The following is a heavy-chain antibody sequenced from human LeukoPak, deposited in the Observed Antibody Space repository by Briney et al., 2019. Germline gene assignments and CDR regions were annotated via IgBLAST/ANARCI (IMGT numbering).Heavy chain of an antibody. V-gene: IGHV1-69*04. D-gene: IGHD2-8*01. CDR2: IIPILGIA. Sequence: SVKVSCKASGGTFSSYAISWVRQAPGQGLEWMGRIIPILGIANYAQKFQGRVTITADKSTSTAYMELSSLRSEDTAVYYCAREWSVLGGAIDYWGQGTLVTVSS. CDR3: AREWSVLGGAIDY. J-gene: IGHJ4*02. CDR1: GGTFSSYA.